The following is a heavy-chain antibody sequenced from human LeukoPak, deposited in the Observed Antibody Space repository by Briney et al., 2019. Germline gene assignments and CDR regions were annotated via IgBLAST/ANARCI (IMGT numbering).Heavy chain of an antibody. D-gene: IGHD3-10*01. V-gene: IGHV3-7*04. CDR2: IKEDGSGK. CDR3: ARVYGSVSYYY. CDR1: GFTFSTYW. J-gene: IGHJ4*02. Sequence: GGSLRLSCAASGFTFSTYWMSWVRQAPGKGLEWVANIKEDGSGKSYVDSVKGRFTISRDNAKNSLFLQMNSLRAEDTAVYYCARVYGSVSYYYWGQGTLVTGSS.